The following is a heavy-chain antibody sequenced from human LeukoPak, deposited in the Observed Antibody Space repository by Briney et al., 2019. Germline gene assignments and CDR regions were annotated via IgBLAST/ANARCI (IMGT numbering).Heavy chain of an antibody. CDR1: GFTFSSYW. V-gene: IGHV3-74*01. CDR2: INSDGSST. J-gene: IGHJ6*04. D-gene: IGHD6-13*01. CDR3: ARDVAAAMDV. Sequence: GGSLRLSCAASGFTFSSYWMHWVRQAPGEGLVWVSRINSDGSSTSYADSVKGRFTISRDNAKNTLYLQMNSLRAEDTAVYFCARDVAAAMDVWGKGTTVTVSS.